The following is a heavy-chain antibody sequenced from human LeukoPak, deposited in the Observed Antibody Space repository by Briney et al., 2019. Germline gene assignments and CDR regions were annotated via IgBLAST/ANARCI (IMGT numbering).Heavy chain of an antibody. CDR3: AREGITMVRGEFDY. D-gene: IGHD3-10*01. J-gene: IGHJ4*02. CDR2: IYTSGST. Sequence: KPSETLSLTCTVSGGSISSSSYYWRWIRQPAGKGLEWIGRIYTSGSTNYNPSLKSRVTISVDTSKNQFSLKLSSVTAADTAVYYCAREGITMVRGEFDYWGQGTLVTVSS. CDR1: GGSISSSSYY. V-gene: IGHV4-61*02.